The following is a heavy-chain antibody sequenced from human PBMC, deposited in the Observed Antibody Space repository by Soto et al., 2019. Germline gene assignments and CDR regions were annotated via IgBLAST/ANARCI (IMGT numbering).Heavy chain of an antibody. CDR3: ARDRGMTTVTCFDY. CDR1: GGTFSSYA. Sequence: GASVKVSCKASGGTFSSYAISWVRQAPGRGLEWMGGIIPIFGTANYAQKFQGRVTITADESTSTAYMELSSLRSEDTAVYYCARDRGMTTVTCFDYWGQGTLVTVSS. V-gene: IGHV1-69*13. CDR2: IIPIFGTA. J-gene: IGHJ4*02. D-gene: IGHD4-17*01.